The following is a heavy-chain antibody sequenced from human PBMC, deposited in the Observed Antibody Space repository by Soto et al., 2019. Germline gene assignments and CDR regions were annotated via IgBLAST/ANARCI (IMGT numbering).Heavy chain of an antibody. V-gene: IGHV4-39*01. J-gene: IGHJ4*02. D-gene: IGHD3-3*01. CDR3: ARQWIDYDFWSGYYNFDY. Sequence: SETLSLTCTVPGGSISSSSYYWGWIRQPPGKGLEWIGSIYYSGSTYYNPSLKSRVTISVDTSKNQFSLKLSSVTAADTAVYYCARQWIDYDFWSGYYNFDYWGQGTLVTVSS. CDR1: GGSISSSSYY. CDR2: IYYSGST.